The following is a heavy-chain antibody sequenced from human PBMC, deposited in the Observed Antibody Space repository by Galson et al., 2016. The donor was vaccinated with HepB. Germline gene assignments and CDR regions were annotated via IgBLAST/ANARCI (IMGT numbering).Heavy chain of an antibody. D-gene: IGHD4-23*01. J-gene: IGHJ2*01. CDR2: IYYSGST. Sequence: SETLSLTCTVSGDSISSSYYWVWVRQPPGKGLEWIGTIYYSGSTFYNPSLKSRVTISVDTSKNQFSLKLSSVTAADTAVYYCARLYYGRNSEPSYWYFDIWGRGTLVTVSS. V-gene: IGHV4-39*01. CDR3: ARLYYGRNSEPSYWYFDI. CDR1: GDSISSSYY.